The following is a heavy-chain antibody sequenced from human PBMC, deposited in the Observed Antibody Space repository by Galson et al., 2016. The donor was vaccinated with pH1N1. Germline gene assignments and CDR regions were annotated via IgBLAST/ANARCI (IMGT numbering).Heavy chain of an antibody. CDR2: ISGSGSGT. D-gene: IGHD4-17*01. V-gene: IGHV3-23*01. Sequence: SLRLSCAASGFTFGAFAMTWVRQAPGKGLEWVSIISGSGSGTYYADSVKGRFTVSRDNSKNTLFLQVNSLRAVDTALYYCAKGAAVTTRPRIDYWGQGILVTVSS. CDR3: AKGAAVTTRPRIDY. CDR1: GFTFGAFA. J-gene: IGHJ4*02.